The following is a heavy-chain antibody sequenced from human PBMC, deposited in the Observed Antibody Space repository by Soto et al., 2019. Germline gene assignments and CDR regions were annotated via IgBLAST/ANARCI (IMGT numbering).Heavy chain of an antibody. J-gene: IGHJ6*02. V-gene: IGHV3-30*18. CDR3: AKDPRYWSGGSCYGMDV. CDR2: ISYDGSNK. Sequence: QVQLVESGGGVVQPGRSLRLSCAASGFTFSSYGMHWVRQAPGKGLEWVAVISYDGSNKYYADSVKGRFTISRDNSKNTLYLQMNSLRAEDTAVYYCAKDPRYWSGGSCYGMDVWGQGSTVTVSS. CDR1: GFTFSSYG. D-gene: IGHD2-15*01.